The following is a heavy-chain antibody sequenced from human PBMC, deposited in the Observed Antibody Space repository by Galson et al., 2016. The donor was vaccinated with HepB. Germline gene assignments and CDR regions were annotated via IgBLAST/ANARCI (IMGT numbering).Heavy chain of an antibody. CDR3: AKSGRYYGVDRFDY. CDR2: ISYDGSNK. V-gene: IGHV3-30*18. D-gene: IGHD4-17*01. CDR1: GFTFSSYG. Sequence: SLRLSCAASGFTFSSYGMHWVRQAPGKGLEWVAVISYDGSNKYYADSVKGRFTISRDNSKNTLYLQMNSLRAEDTAVYYCAKSGRYYGVDRFDYWGQGTLVTGPS. J-gene: IGHJ4*02.